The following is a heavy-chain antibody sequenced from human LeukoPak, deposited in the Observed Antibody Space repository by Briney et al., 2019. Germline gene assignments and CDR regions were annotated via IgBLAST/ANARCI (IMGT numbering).Heavy chain of an antibody. V-gene: IGHV3-21*04. Sequence: PGGSLRLSCAASGFTFSSYSMNWVRQAPGKGLEWVSSISSSSSYIYYADSVKGRFTISRDNAKNSLYLQMNSLRSEDTAVYYCARAFNSMVRGIGYWGQGTLVTVSS. CDR2: ISSSSSYI. J-gene: IGHJ4*02. CDR1: GFTFSSYS. CDR3: ARAFNSMVRGIGY. D-gene: IGHD3-10*01.